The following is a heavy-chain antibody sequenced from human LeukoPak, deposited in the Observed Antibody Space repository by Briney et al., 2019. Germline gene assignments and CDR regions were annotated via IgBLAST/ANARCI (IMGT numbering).Heavy chain of an antibody. J-gene: IGHJ5*02. Sequence: GGSLRLSCAASGFTFSSYSMNWVRQAPGKGLEWVSYISSSSTIYYADSVKGRFTISRDNAKNTLYLQMNSLRAEDTAVYYCAKDVAAARPNWFDPWGQGTLVTVSS. V-gene: IGHV3-48*04. D-gene: IGHD6-13*01. CDR1: GFTFSSYS. CDR3: AKDVAAARPNWFDP. CDR2: ISSSSTI.